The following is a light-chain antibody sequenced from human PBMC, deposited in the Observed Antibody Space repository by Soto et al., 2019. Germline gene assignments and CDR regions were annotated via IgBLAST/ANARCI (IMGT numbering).Light chain of an antibody. CDR3: QQYNNWPPSRT. CDR2: GAS. Sequence: EIVMTQSPATLSVSPGERATLSCRASQSVSSNLAWYQQKPGQAPRLLIYGASTRSTGIPARFSGSGSATEFTLTISSLQSEDFAVYYCQQYNNWPPSRTFGQGTKLEIK. CDR1: QSVSSN. J-gene: IGKJ2*02. V-gene: IGKV3-15*01.